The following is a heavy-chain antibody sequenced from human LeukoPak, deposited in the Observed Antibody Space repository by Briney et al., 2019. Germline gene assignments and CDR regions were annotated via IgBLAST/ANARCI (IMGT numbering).Heavy chain of an antibody. J-gene: IGHJ4*02. CDR1: GGSFGGYY. CDR3: ARSTSGEATDY. D-gene: IGHD5-12*01. V-gene: IGHV4-34*01. CDR2: IYYSGST. Sequence: PSETLSLTCAVYGGSFGGYYWSWIRQPPGKGLEWIGSIYYSGSTYYNPSLKSRVTIFVDASKNQSSLKLSSVTAADTAVYYCARSTSGEATDYWGQGTLITVSS.